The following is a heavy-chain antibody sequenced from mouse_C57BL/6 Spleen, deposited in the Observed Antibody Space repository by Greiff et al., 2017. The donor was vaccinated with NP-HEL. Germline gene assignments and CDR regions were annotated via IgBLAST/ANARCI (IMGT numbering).Heavy chain of an antibody. J-gene: IGHJ1*03. CDR1: GYTFTSYG. V-gene: IGHV1-81*01. CDR2: IYPRSGNT. Sequence: QVQLKQSGAELARPGASVKLSCKASGYTFTSYGISWVKQRTGQGLEWIGEIYPRSGNTYYNEKFKGKATLTADKSSSTAYMELRSLTSEDSAVYFCARGDYDFYWYFDVWGTGTTVTVSS. CDR3: ARGDYDFYWYFDV. D-gene: IGHD2-4*01.